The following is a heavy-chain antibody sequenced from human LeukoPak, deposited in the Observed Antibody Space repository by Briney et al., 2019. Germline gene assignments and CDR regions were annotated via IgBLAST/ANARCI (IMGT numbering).Heavy chain of an antibody. V-gene: IGHV1-2*06. Sequence: ASVKVSCKASGYTFIGYYMHWVRQAPGQGLEWMGRINPNSGGTNYAQKFQGRVTMTRDTSISTAYMELSRLRSDDTAVYYCARGPFMVRGVITFDYWGQGTLVTVSS. D-gene: IGHD3-10*01. CDR2: INPNSGGT. J-gene: IGHJ4*02. CDR1: GYTFIGYY. CDR3: ARGPFMVRGVITFDY.